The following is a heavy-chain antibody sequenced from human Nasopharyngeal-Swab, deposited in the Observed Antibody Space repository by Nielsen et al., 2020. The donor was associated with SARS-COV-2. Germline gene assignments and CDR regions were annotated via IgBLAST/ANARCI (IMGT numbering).Heavy chain of an antibody. Sequence: GESLKISCAASGFTFSSYGMHWVRQAPGKGLEWVAVISYDGSNKYYADSVKGLFTISRDNSKNTLYLQMNSLRAEDTAVYYCAKEGIYDFWSGPQGPFDYWGQGTLVTVSS. CDR2: ISYDGSNK. J-gene: IGHJ4*02. CDR1: GFTFSSYG. V-gene: IGHV3-30*18. CDR3: AKEGIYDFWSGPQGPFDY. D-gene: IGHD3-3*01.